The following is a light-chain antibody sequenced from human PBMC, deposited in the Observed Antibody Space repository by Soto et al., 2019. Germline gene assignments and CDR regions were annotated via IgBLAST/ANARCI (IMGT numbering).Light chain of an antibody. CDR1: QSVSNDF. Sequence: EIVLTQSPGILSLSPGERATLSCRPSQSVSNDFLAWYQQKPGQAPRLLIYGASTRATDVPDRFSGSGSGADFTLSISRLEPEDFAVYYCQQYGSSPPRTFGQGTKV. V-gene: IGKV3-20*01. CDR2: GAS. J-gene: IGKJ1*01. CDR3: QQYGSSPPRT.